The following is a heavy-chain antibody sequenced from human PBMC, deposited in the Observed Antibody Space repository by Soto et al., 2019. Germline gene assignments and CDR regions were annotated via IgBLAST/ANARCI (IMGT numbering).Heavy chain of an antibody. J-gene: IGHJ5*02. CDR3: ARMYSSGSGWFHP. D-gene: IGHD6-19*01. Sequence: LQESGPGLVKPSQTLSLTCFVSGYSITAGGYYWSWIRHLPGKGLEWIGSFYSSGSIIYNPSLRSRVSISGDTSSNHFSMSLTSVTGADTGRYYCARMYSSGSGWFHPWGQGPLVTVSS. CDR1: GYSITAGGYY. CDR2: FYSSGSI. V-gene: IGHV4-31*03.